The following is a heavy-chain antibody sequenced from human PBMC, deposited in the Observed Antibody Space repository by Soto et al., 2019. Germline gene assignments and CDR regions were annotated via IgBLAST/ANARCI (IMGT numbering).Heavy chain of an antibody. CDR1: GFTFSSYA. CDR2: ISGSGGST. D-gene: IGHD3-16*01. Sequence: VGSLRLSCAASGFTFSSYAMSWVRQAPGKGLEWVSAISGSGGSTYYADSVKGRFTISRDNSKNTLYLQMNSLRAEDTAVYYCAKDFNAWGWFDPWGQGTLVTVSS. CDR3: AKDFNAWGWFDP. J-gene: IGHJ5*02. V-gene: IGHV3-23*01.